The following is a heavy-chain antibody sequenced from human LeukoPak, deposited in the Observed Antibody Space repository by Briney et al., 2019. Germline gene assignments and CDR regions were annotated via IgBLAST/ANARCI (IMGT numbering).Heavy chain of an antibody. CDR3: AKSHPPTVTTEEGEYLQH. J-gene: IGHJ1*01. CDR2: ISFDGSNQ. CDR1: GFTFSSFG. V-gene: IGHV3-30*18. Sequence: GRSLRLSCAASGFTFSSFGMHWVRQAPGQGLEWVAVISFDGSNQYYADSVNGRFTIYRDNFKNTVYLQMNSLRAEETAVYYCAKSHPPTVTTEEGEYLQHWGQGTLVTVSS. D-gene: IGHD4-17*01.